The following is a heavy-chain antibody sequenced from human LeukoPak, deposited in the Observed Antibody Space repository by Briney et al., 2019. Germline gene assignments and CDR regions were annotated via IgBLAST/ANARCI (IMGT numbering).Heavy chain of an antibody. D-gene: IGHD3-22*01. CDR3: ARARYYYDSSGYYY. V-gene: IGHV4-34*01. CDR2: INHSGST. CDR1: GGSFSGYY. J-gene: IGHJ4*02. Sequence: SETLSLTCAVYGGSFSGYYWSWIRQPPGKGLEWIGEINHSGSTNYNPSLKSRVTISVDTSKNQFSLKLSSVTAADTAVYYCARARYYYDSSGYYYWGQGTLVTVSS.